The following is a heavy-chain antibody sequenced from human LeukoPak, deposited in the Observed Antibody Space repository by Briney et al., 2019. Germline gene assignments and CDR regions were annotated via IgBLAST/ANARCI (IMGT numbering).Heavy chain of an antibody. Sequence: ASVKVSCKASGGTFSSYAISWVRQAPGQGLEWMGGIIPIFGTANYAQKFQGRVTITADESTSTAYMELSSLRSEDTAVYYCARSTGDHDYFDYWGLGTLVTVSS. V-gene: IGHV1-69*01. CDR2: IIPIFGTA. CDR1: GGTFSSYA. CDR3: ARSTGDHDYFDY. D-gene: IGHD7-27*01. J-gene: IGHJ4*02.